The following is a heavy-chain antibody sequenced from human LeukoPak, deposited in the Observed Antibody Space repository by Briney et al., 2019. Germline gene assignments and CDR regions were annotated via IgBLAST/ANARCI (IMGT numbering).Heavy chain of an antibody. CDR1: GFTFSNSG. D-gene: IGHD3-9*01. V-gene: IGHV3-30*02. CDR2: IRYDGINK. CDR3: ARVEDYDILTGFGY. Sequence: PGGSLRLSCAASGFTFSNSGMHWVRQAPGKGLEWVAFIRYDGINKYYADSVKGRFSISRDNSKNTLYLQMNSLRAEDTAVYYCARVEDYDILTGFGYWGQGTLVTVSS. J-gene: IGHJ4*02.